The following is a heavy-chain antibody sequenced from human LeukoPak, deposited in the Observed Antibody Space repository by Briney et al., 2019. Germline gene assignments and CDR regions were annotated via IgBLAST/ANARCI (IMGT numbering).Heavy chain of an antibody. CDR2: ISYDGSNQ. CDR3: AKDINYCTTTSCPPNYYYFGMDV. J-gene: IGHJ6*02. CDR1: GFTFSSYG. Sequence: PERSLRLSCAASGFTFSSYGIHWVRQAPGKGLEWVAVISYDGSNQYYADSVKGRFTVSRDNSKNTLFLQMNSLRAEDTAVYYCAKDINYCTTTSCPPNYYYFGMDVWGQGTTVTVSS. D-gene: IGHD2/OR15-2a*01. V-gene: IGHV3-30*18.